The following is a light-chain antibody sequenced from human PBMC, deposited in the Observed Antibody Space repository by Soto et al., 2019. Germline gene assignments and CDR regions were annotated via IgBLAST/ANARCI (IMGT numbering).Light chain of an antibody. CDR3: SSYAGSNNLGV. J-gene: IGLJ3*02. V-gene: IGLV2-8*01. CDR2: EVS. Sequence: QSALTQPPSASGSPGQSVTISCTGTSSDIGGYNYVSWYQQHPGKAPKVMIYEVSKRPSGVPDHFSGSKSGNTASLTVSGLQPEDEADYYCSSYAGSNNLGVFGGGTKLTVL. CDR1: SSDIGGYNY.